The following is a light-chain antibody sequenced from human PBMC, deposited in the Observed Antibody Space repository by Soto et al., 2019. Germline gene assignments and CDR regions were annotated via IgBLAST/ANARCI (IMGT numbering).Light chain of an antibody. CDR1: QSLSIY. Sequence: DIQMTQSPSSLSASVGDRVTITCRASQSLSIYLNWYQQRPGKAPKLLIYGVSTLQAGVPSRFSGSGSGTDFTLPINNPQPEDFATYYCQQAYSAPRTFGQGTKVEIK. J-gene: IGKJ1*01. V-gene: IGKV1-39*01. CDR3: QQAYSAPRT. CDR2: GVS.